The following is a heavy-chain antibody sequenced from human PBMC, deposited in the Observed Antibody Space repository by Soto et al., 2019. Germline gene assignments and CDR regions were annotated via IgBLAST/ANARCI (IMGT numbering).Heavy chain of an antibody. V-gene: IGHV1-8*01. CDR3: ARGHTFFGVVIINSYYYYRDV. CDR2: MNPNNGNT. D-gene: IGHD3-3*01. CDR1: GYTFTSYD. J-gene: IGHJ6*03. Sequence: QVQLVQSGAEVKKPGASVKVSCKASGYTFTSYDINWVRQATGQGLEWMGWMNPNNGNTGYAQKFQGRVTMTRNTPITTANLGLSSRRSEETAVYYCARGHTFFGVVIINSYYYYRDVWGKGPTVTVS.